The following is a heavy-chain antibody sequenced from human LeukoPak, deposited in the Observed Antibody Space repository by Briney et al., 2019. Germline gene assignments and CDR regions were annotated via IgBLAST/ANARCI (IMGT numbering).Heavy chain of an antibody. CDR1: GFTFSSYA. CDR3: AKDRSIAVAVADAFDI. Sequence: GGSLRLSCAASGFTFSSYAMSWVRQAPGKGLEWVSAISGSGGSTYYADSVKGRLTISRDNSKNTLYLQMNSLRAEDTAVYYCAKDRSIAVAVADAFDIWGQGTMVTVSS. D-gene: IGHD6-19*01. V-gene: IGHV3-23*01. J-gene: IGHJ3*02. CDR2: ISGSGGST.